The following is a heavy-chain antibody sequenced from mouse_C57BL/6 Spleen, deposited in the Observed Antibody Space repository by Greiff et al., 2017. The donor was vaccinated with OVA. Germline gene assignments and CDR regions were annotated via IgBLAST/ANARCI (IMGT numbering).Heavy chain of an antibody. CDR2: IDPSDSET. CDR3: ARCYDGYYEYFDY. V-gene: IGHV1-52*01. D-gene: IGHD2-3*01. Sequence: VQLQQPGAELVRPGSSVKLSCKASGYTFTSYWMHWVKQRPIQGLEWIGNIDPSDSETHYNQKFKDKATLTVDKSSSTAYMQLSSLTSEDSAVYYCARCYDGYYEYFDYWGQGTTLTVSS. CDR1: GYTFTSYW. J-gene: IGHJ2*01.